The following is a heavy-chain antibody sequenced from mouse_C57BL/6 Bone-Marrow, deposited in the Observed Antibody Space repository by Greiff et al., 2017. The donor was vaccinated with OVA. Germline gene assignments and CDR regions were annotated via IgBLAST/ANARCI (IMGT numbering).Heavy chain of an antibody. V-gene: IGHV3-6*01. CDR3: ARDEDYDYAPFAD. CDR2: ISYDGSN. Sequence: VQLKESGPGLVKPSQSLSLTCSVTGYSITSGYYWNWIRQFPGNKLEWMGYISYDGSNNYNPSLKNRISITRDTSKNQFFLKLNSVTTEDTATYYCARDEDYDYAPFADWGQGTLVTVSA. CDR1: GYSITSGYY. J-gene: IGHJ3*01. D-gene: IGHD2-4*01.